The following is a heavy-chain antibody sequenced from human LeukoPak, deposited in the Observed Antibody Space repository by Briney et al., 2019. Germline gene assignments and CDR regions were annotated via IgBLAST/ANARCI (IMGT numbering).Heavy chain of an antibody. D-gene: IGHD3-22*01. CDR1: GFTFSSYS. CDR2: ISSSSSYI. Sequence: KSGGSLRLSCAAYGFTFSSYSMNWVRQAPGKGLEWVSSISSSSSYIYYADSVKGRFTIYRDNAKNSLYLQMNSLRAEDTAVYYCARDQLYYYDSSGYLTPPFDYWGQGTLVTVSS. V-gene: IGHV3-21*01. J-gene: IGHJ4*02. CDR3: ARDQLYYYDSSGYLTPPFDY.